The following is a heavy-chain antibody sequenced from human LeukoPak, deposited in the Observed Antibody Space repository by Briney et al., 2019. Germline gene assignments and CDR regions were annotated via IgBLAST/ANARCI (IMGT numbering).Heavy chain of an antibody. D-gene: IGHD3-16*01. J-gene: IGHJ4*02. Sequence: ASVKVSCKASGYIFTGYYMHWVRQAPGQGLEWMGWINRNSGGTNYALKFQGRVTMTRDTSISTAYMELSRLRSDDTAVYYCARAPGGLGYFDYWGQGTLVTVSS. CDR3: ARAPGGLGYFDY. V-gene: IGHV1-2*02. CDR2: INRNSGGT. CDR1: GYIFTGYY.